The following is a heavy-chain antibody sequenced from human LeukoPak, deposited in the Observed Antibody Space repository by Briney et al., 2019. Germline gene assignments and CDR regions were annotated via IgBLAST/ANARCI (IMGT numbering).Heavy chain of an antibody. Sequence: SRTLSLTCAISGDSVSSNSAAWNWIRQSPSRGLEWLGRTYYRAKWYNHYAVSVKSRITINPDTSKNQFSLQPNSVPPEDTAVYYCAKTAASSIASWGQGTLVTVSS. V-gene: IGHV6-1*01. CDR2: TYYRAKWYN. CDR3: AKTAASSIAS. D-gene: IGHD2-15*01. J-gene: IGHJ5*02. CDR1: GDSVSSNSAA.